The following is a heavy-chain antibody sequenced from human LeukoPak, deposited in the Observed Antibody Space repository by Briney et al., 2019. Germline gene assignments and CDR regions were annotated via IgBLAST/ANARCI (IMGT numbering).Heavy chain of an antibody. D-gene: IGHD3-22*01. V-gene: IGHV3-48*03. CDR3: ARSGYYDSSGYYYYFDY. CDR2: ISSSGSTI. J-gene: IGHJ4*02. CDR1: GFTFSSYE. Sequence: PGGSLRLSCAASGFTFSSYEMNWVRQAPGKGLEWVSYISSSGSTIYYADSVKGRFTISRDNAKNSLYLQMNSLRAEDTAVYYCARSGYYDSSGYYYYFDYWGQGTLVTVSS.